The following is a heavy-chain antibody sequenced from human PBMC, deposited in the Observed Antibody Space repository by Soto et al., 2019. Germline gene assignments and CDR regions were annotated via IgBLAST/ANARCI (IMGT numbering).Heavy chain of an antibody. Sequence: PSETLSLTCAVARHSISSGNYWAWIRQPPGRGLEWIGSLYHIGSTHYNTSLKSRVTISVDTSKNQFSLKLSSVTAADTAVYYCARGGGALDYWGQGTLVTVSS. J-gene: IGHJ4*02. CDR1: RHSISSGNY. CDR2: LYHIGST. V-gene: IGHV4-38-2*01. CDR3: ARGGGALDY. D-gene: IGHD3-10*01.